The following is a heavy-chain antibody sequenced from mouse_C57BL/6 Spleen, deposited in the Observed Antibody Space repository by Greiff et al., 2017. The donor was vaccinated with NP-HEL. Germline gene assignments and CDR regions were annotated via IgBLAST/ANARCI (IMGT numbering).Heavy chain of an antibody. Sequence: EVQLQQSGPELVKPGASVKISCKASGYSFTGFYMNWVQQSPEKSLEWIGEINPSTGGSTYNQKFNVKATLTVDKSSSTAYMQVKSLASEDSAVCYCARRLGPGYFGVWGTGTTVTVSS. D-gene: IGHD4-1*01. V-gene: IGHV1-42*01. J-gene: IGHJ1*03. CDR3: ARRLGPGYFGV. CDR2: INPSTGGS. CDR1: GYSFTGFY.